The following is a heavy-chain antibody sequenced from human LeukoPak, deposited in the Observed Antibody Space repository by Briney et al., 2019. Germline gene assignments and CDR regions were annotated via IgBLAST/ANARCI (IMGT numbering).Heavy chain of an antibody. CDR3: ATRSGKFPVDR. Sequence: SETLSLTCTVSGDSMSSYYWTWVRQPPGKGLEWIGFTHYSGSTYYNPSLKSRVTMSLDTSRNQFSLQLRSVTTADTAFYYCATRSGKFPVDRWGQGTLVTVSS. CDR2: THYSGST. D-gene: IGHD2-21*01. CDR1: GDSMSSYY. J-gene: IGHJ5*02. V-gene: IGHV4-59*01.